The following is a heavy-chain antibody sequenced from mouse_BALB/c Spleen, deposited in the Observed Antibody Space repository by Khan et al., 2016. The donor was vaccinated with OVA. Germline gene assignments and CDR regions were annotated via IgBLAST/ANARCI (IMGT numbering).Heavy chain of an antibody. CDR2: TNTYTGEP. CDR1: GYTLTNYG. V-gene: IGHV9-3-1*01. J-gene: IGHJ3*01. Sequence: QIQLVQSGPELKKPGETVKISCKASGYTLTNYGMNWVKQAPGKGLKWMGWTNTYTGEPTYAEDFKGRIAFPLETSASTAYWQINNLKNEDTATYFCARTTSNYWFAYWGQGTLVTVSA. D-gene: IGHD2-5*01. CDR3: ARTTSNYWFAY.